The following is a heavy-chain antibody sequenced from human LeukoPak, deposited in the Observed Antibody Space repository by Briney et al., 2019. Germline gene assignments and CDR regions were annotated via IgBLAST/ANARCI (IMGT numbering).Heavy chain of an antibody. CDR3: VRGASSSSPSYYHGLDV. CDR2: IRDKGNSYTT. J-gene: IGHJ6*02. V-gene: IGHV3-72*01. CDR1: GFTFSDHY. D-gene: IGHD2-2*01. Sequence: GGSLRLSCVASGFTFSDHYMDRVRQAPGKGLEWVGRIRDKGNSYTTEYAASVKGRYTVSRDDSMSSLYLQMNVLNTEDTAVYYCVRGASSSSPSYYHGLDVWGQGTTVTVSS.